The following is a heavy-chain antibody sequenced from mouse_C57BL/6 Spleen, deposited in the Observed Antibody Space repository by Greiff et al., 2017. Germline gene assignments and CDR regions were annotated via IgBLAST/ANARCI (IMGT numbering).Heavy chain of an antibody. J-gene: IGHJ1*03. Sequence: VKLMESGAELAKPGASVKLSCKASGYTFTSYWMHWVKQRPGQGLEWIGYINPSSGYTKYNQKFKDKATLTADKSSSTAYMQLSSLTYEDSAVYYCASHYYDYDVYFDVWGTGTTVTVSS. CDR2: INPSSGYT. D-gene: IGHD2-4*01. CDR3: ASHYYDYDVYFDV. V-gene: IGHV1-7*01. CDR1: GYTFTSYW.